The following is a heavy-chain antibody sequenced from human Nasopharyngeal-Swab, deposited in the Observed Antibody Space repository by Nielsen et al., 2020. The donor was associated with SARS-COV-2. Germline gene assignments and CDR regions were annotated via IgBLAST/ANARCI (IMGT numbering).Heavy chain of an antibody. CDR3: ARDTGGPPNYFDP. J-gene: IGHJ5*02. V-gene: IGHV3-74*01. Sequence: GESLKISCAASGLTFSGHWMHWVRQAPGRGLVWVSRINGDGSTISYAESVRGRFTISRDNAKNTLYLQMNSLRAEDTAVYYCARDTGGPPNYFDPWGQGTLVTVSS. D-gene: IGHD1-7*01. CDR1: GLTFSGHW. CDR2: INGDGSTI.